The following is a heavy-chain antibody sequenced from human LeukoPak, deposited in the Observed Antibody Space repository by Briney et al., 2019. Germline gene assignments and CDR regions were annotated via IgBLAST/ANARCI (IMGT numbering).Heavy chain of an antibody. Sequence: SVKVSCKASGGTFSSYAISWVRQAPGQGLEWMGGIIPIFGTANYAQKFQGRVTITTDESTSTADMELSSLRSEDTAVYYCAVTVVSAAIGPYYYYMDVWGKGTTVTVSS. V-gene: IGHV1-69*05. CDR1: GGTFSSYA. CDR2: IIPIFGTA. CDR3: AVTVVSAAIGPYYYYMDV. J-gene: IGHJ6*03. D-gene: IGHD2-2*02.